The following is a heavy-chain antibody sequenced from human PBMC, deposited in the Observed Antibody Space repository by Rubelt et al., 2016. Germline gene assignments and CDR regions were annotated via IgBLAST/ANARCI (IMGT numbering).Heavy chain of an antibody. CDR2: ISGSGDST. V-gene: IGHV3-23*01. J-gene: IGHJ4*02. CDR1: GFTFSSYA. Sequence: GGLVQPGGSLRLSCAASGFTFSSYAMSWVPQAPGKGLEWVSLISGSGDSTYYADSVKGRFTISRDNSKNTLYLQMGSLRAEDTAVYYCARDSGGLEDYFDYWGQGTLVTVSS. D-gene: IGHD3-16*01. CDR3: ARDSGGLEDYFDY.